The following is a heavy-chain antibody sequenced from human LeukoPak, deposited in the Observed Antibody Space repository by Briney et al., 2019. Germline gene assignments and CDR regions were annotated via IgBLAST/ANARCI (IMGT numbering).Heavy chain of an antibody. J-gene: IGHJ3*02. CDR2: IYYSGST. CDR3: ARGSIQLWGDDAFDI. D-gene: IGHD5-18*01. CDR1: GGSISSSSYY. V-gene: IGHV4-39*07. Sequence: SETLSPTCTVSGGSISSSSYYWGWIRQPPGKGLEWIGSIYYSGSTYYNPSLKSRVTISVDTSKNQFSLKLSSVTAADTAVYYCARGSIQLWGDDAFDIWGQGTMVTVSS.